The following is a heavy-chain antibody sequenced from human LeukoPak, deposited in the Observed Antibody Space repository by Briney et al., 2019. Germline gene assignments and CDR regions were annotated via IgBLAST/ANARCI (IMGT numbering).Heavy chain of an antibody. CDR3: ARVGDGYYDILTGYPSDAFDI. V-gene: IGHV1-2*02. Sequence: GASVKVSCKASGYTFTGYYMHWVRQAPGQGLEWMGWINPNSGGTNYAQKFQGRVTMTRDTSISTAYMELRSLRSDDTAVYYCARVGDGYYDILTGYPSDAFDIWGQGTMVTVSS. J-gene: IGHJ3*02. CDR2: INPNSGGT. CDR1: GYTFTGYY. D-gene: IGHD3-9*01.